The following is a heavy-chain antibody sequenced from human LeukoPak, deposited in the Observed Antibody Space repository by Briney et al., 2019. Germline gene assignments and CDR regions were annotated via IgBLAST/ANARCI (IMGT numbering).Heavy chain of an antibody. Sequence: GASVKVSCKASRYIFTSYYIHWVRQAPGQGLEWMGWINPNNGGTKYAQKFQGRVTMTSDTSISTAYVELSRLRSDDTAVYYCARDRGSSWYGDYWGQGTLVTVSS. V-gene: IGHV1-2*02. CDR1: RYIFTSYY. D-gene: IGHD6-13*01. CDR2: INPNNGGT. J-gene: IGHJ4*02. CDR3: ARDRGSSWYGDY.